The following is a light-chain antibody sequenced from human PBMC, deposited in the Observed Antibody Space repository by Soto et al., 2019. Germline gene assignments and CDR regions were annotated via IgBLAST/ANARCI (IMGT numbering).Light chain of an antibody. CDR1: QSVSSY. Sequence: EIVLTQSPATPFFFPREKATPSCRASQSVSSYLAWYQQKPGQAPRLLIYDASNRATGIPARFSGSGSGTDFTLTISGLEPEDFAVYYCQQRSSSITFGQGTRLEIK. V-gene: IGKV3-11*01. CDR3: QQRSSSIT. J-gene: IGKJ5*01. CDR2: DAS.